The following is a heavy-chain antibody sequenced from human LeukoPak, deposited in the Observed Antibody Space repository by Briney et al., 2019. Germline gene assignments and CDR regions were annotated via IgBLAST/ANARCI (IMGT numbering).Heavy chain of an antibody. CDR3: AKDIRVRWELLGDGFDM. J-gene: IGHJ3*02. CDR1: GFTFSSYA. V-gene: IGHV3-23*01. Sequence: GGSLRLSCEASGFTFSSYAMSWVRQAPGKGLEWVSVISGSGGSTYSADSVKGRFTISRDNSMNTLFLQMNSLRAEDTAVYYCAKDIRVRWELLGDGFDMWGQGTMVTVSS. D-gene: IGHD3-10*01. CDR2: ISGSGGST.